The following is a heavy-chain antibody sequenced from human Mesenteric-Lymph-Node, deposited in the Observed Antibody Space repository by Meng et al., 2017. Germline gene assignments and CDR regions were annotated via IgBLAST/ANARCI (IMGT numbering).Heavy chain of an antibody. J-gene: IGHJ4*02. Sequence: GGSLRLSCAASGFTFSSYAMHWVRQAPGKGLEWVAVISYDGSNKYYADSVKGRFTISRDNSKNTLYLQMNSLRAEDTAVYYCARDFGSSWPSFVGYWGQGTLVTVSS. CDR3: ARDFGSSWPSFVGY. CDR2: ISYDGSNK. CDR1: GFTFSSYA. V-gene: IGHV3-30*04. D-gene: IGHD6-13*01.